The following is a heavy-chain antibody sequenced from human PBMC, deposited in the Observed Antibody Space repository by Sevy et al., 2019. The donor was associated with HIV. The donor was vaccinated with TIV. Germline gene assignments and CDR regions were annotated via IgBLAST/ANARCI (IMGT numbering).Heavy chain of an antibody. CDR2: ISFDGRNK. CDR3: ARDHCTDGACFRSGYFDY. J-gene: IGHJ4*02. D-gene: IGHD2-8*01. CDR1: GFTFADHA. V-gene: IGHV3-30*04. Sequence: GGSLRLSCAASGFTFADHAFYWVRQAPGKGLEWVAIISFDGRNKRLAESVKGRFTISRDDSKNTVYLQMTSLRPEDTAVYYCARDHCTDGACFRSGYFDYWGQRTLVTVSS.